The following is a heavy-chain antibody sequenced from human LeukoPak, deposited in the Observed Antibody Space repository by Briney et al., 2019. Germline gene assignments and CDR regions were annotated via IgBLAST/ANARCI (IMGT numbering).Heavy chain of an antibody. CDR1: GYTFTGYY. J-gene: IGHJ5*02. CDR2: IYPNSGGT. V-gene: IGHV1-2*02. Sequence: ASVKVSCKASGYTFTGYYMHWVRQAPGQGLEWMGWIYPNSGGTNYAQKFQGRVTMTRDTSISTAYMELSRLRSDDTAVYYCARGASGVYTVTTSWFDPWGQGTLVTVSS. CDR3: ARGASGVYTVTTSWFDP. D-gene: IGHD4-17*01.